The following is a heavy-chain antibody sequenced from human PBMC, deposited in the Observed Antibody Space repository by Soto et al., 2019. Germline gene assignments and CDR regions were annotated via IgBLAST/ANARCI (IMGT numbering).Heavy chain of an antibody. D-gene: IGHD5-12*01. Sequence: SETLSLTCTVSGDSISSGSYYWDWIRQPPGKGLEWIGNIFYSGSTLYNPSLKGRVSIDVDTSSNQFSLRLTSVTAADTAVYFCARSGGYSGYDHFFEPWGHGTLVTVSS. J-gene: IGHJ5*02. CDR2: IFYSGST. CDR3: ARSGGYSGYDHFFEP. CDR1: GDSISSGSYY. V-gene: IGHV4-39*01.